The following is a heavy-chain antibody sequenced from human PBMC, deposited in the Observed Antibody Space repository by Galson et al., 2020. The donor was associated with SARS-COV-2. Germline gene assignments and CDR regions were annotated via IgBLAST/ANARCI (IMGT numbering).Heavy chain of an antibody. CDR2: ISYEGSIK. V-gene: IGHV3-30-3*01. CDR1: GFTFNNYA. D-gene: IGHD3-10*01. Sequence: GSLRLSCAASGFTFNNYALHWVRQAPGKGLEWLAVISYEGSIKYYADSLRGRFTISRDSSTKTLYLQMSSLTADDSAIYYCAKIKNVFWLGAGRGAMDSWGQGTRVTVTS. CDR3: AKIKNVFWLGAGRGAMDS. J-gene: IGHJ4*02.